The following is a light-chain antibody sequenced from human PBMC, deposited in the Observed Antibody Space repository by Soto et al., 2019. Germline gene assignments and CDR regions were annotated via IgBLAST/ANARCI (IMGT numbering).Light chain of an antibody. CDR2: ATS. J-gene: IGKJ4*01. V-gene: IGKV1-12*01. CDR3: QQANSFPLT. Sequence: DIQMTQSPSFVSASVGDRVTITCRASQDISSWLVWYQQKPGKAPKLLIHATSGLQSGVPSRFSGSGSGTDFTLTISNLQSEEFATYYCQQANSFPLTCGGGTKLEIK. CDR1: QDISSW.